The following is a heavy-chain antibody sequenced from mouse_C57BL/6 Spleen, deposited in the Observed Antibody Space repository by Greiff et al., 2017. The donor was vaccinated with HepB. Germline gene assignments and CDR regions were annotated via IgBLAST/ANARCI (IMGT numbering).Heavy chain of an antibody. Sequence: VKLMESGPELVKPGASVKISCKASGYAFSSSWMNWVKQRPGKGLEWIGRIYPGDGDTNYNGKFKGKATLTADKSSSAAYMQLSSLTSEDSAVYFCARGAFTPFAYWGQGTLVTVSA. V-gene: IGHV1-82*01. CDR2: IYPGDGDT. J-gene: IGHJ3*01. CDR1: GYAFSSSW. CDR3: ARGAFTPFAY.